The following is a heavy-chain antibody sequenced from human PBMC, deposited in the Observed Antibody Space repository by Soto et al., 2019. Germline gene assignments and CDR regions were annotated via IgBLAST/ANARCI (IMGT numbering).Heavy chain of an antibody. CDR3: ARSGYSSGWYDY. D-gene: IGHD6-19*01. CDR2: IYYSGST. V-gene: IGHV4-39*01. J-gene: IGHJ4*02. CDR1: GGSISSSSYY. Sequence: SETLSLTXTVSGGSISSSSYYWGWIRQPPGKGLEWTGSIYYSGSTYYNPSLKSRVTISVDTSKNQFSLKLSSVTAADTAVYYCARSGYSSGWYDYWGQGTLVTVSS.